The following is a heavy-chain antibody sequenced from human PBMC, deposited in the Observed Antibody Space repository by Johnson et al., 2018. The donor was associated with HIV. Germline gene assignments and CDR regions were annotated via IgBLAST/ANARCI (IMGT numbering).Heavy chain of an antibody. CDR1: GFTFSSYW. CDR2: IKQDGSEK. CDR3: ARRRVYRDGLTWGGYAFDI. D-gene: IGHD3-16*01. V-gene: IGHV3-7*03. J-gene: IGHJ3*02. Sequence: VQLVESGGGLVQPGGSLRLSCAASGFTFSSYWMSWVRQPPGKGLEWVANIKQDGSEKYYVDSVKGRFTISRDNAKNSLYLQMNSLRAEDTAVYYCARRRVYRDGLTWGGYAFDIWGQGTMVTVSS.